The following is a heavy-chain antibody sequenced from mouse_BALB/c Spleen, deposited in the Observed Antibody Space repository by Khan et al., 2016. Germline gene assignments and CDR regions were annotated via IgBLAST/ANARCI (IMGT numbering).Heavy chain of an antibody. V-gene: IGHV3-2*02. D-gene: IGHD1-3*01. J-gene: IGHJ4*01. CDR2: ISYSGST. CDR1: GYSITSDYA. Sequence: EVQLQESGPGLVKPSQSLSLTCTVTGYSITSDYAWNWIRQLPGNKLEWMGYISYSGSTSYNPSLKSRISITRDTSNNQFFLQLNFETSEDKATFYCTGSDIGSEVAMDYWGQATSVTVSS. CDR3: TGSDIGSEVAMDY.